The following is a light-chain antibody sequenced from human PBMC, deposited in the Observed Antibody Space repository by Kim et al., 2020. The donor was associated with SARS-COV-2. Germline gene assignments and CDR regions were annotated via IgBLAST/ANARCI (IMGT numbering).Light chain of an antibody. CDR2: DTS. CDR3: QQYNNWPRT. V-gene: IGKV3-15*01. CDR1: QSVSSN. Sequence: EIVMTQSPATLSVSPGERATLSCRASQSVSSNLAWYQYKLGQAPRLLIYDTSSRATGIPARFSGSGSGTEFTLTISSLQSEDFAVYYCQQYNNWPRTFGQGTKVDIK. J-gene: IGKJ1*01.